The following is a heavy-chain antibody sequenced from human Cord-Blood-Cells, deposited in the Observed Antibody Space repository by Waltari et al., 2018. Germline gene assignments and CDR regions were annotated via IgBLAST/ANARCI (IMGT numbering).Heavy chain of an antibody. V-gene: IGHV4-39*01. J-gene: IGHJ5*02. CDR2: IYYSGST. D-gene: IGHD2-8*01. Sequence: QLQLQESGPGMVKPSETLSLTCTVSGGSISSSSYSWGWLRQPPGKGREWIGSIYYSGSTYYNPSIKSRVTISVDTSKNQFSLKLSSVTAADTAVYYCARRGSYCTNGVCYPNWFDPWGQGTLVTVSS. CDR3: ARRGSYCTNGVCYPNWFDP. CDR1: GGSISSSSYS.